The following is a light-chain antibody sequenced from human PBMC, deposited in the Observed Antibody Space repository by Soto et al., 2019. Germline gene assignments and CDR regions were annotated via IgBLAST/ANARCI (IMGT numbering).Light chain of an antibody. Sequence: QSVLTQPASVSGSPGQSITISCTGTSSDVGGYNYVSWYQQHPGKAPKHMIYEVINRPSGISSRFSGSKSGNTASLTISGLQAEDEADYYCTSYTTGSTCVFGAGTKLTVL. J-gene: IGLJ1*01. CDR1: SSDVGGYNY. CDR3: TSYTTGSTCV. CDR2: EVI. V-gene: IGLV2-14*03.